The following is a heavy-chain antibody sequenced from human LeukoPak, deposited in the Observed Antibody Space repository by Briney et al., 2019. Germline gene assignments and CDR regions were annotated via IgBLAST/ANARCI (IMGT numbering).Heavy chain of an antibody. J-gene: IGHJ6*02. V-gene: IGHV3-23*01. CDR2: IASNGGNT. CDR3: AKGVTTVRIYYHGMNV. D-gene: IGHD4-17*01. CDR1: GFTFSAYS. Sequence: QTGGSLRLSCAASGFTFSAYSMTWVRQAPGKGLEWVSLIASNGGNTYYADSVKGRFTVSRDNSKNTLYLQMNSLRAEDTAVYYCAKGVTTVRIYYHGMNVWGQGTTVTVSS.